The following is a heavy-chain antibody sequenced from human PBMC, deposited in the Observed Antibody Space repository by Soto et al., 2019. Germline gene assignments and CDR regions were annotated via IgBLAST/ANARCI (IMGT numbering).Heavy chain of an antibody. V-gene: IGHV4-31*03. D-gene: IGHD3-3*01. CDR3: ARAVQTVLRRT. J-gene: IGHJ4*02. CDR2: IYYSGYT. Sequence: QVQLQESGPGLVKPSQTLSLTCTVSGDSISSGDYYWRWIRKHPGKGLEWIGYIYYSGYTYYNPSLESRVTLPQDTPKNQFSLRLTSVTAADTAVYYCARAVQTVLRRTWGQGTLVTVSS. CDR1: GDSISSGDYY.